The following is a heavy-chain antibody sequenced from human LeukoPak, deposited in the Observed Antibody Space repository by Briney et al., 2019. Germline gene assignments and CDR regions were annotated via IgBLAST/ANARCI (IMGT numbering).Heavy chain of an antibody. CDR2: IYPGDSDT. J-gene: IGHJ4*02. CDR3: ARRAYYYDTSVDYFDY. V-gene: IGHV5-51*01. Sequence: GESLKISCKGSGYSFTSYWIGWVRQMPGKGLEWMGIIYPGDSDTRYSPSFRGQVTISADKSVSTAYLQWSSLKASDTAIYYCARRAYYYDTSVDYFDYWGQGTLVTVSS. CDR1: GYSFTSYW. D-gene: IGHD3-22*01.